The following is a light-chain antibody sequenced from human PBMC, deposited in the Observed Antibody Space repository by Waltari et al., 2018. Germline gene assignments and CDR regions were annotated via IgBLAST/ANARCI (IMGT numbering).Light chain of an antibody. CDR3: CSYAGGQTVI. Sequence: QSALTQPRPVSGSPGPSVPIPSPGASRAVGACCYLTWYQQHPGKAPKLVIYAVAKRPSGVPDHFSGSKSGNTASLTVSGLQAEDEADYYCCSYAGGQTVIFGGGTRLTVL. J-gene: IGLJ2*01. CDR2: AVA. CDR1: SRAVGACCY. V-gene: IGLV2-11*01.